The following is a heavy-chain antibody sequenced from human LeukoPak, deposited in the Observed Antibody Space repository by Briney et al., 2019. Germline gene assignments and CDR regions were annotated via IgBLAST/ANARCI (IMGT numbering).Heavy chain of an antibody. J-gene: IGHJ4*02. Sequence: ASVKVSCKASGDTFTTSHMHWVRQAPGQGLEWMAWIDPYTGNTHYAQKFQGRITVTRDTSVSTTYMELSWLTSDDTARYYCAREYSASEHWGQGTLVTVSS. CDR1: GDTFTTSH. D-gene: IGHD5-12*01. V-gene: IGHV1-2*02. CDR3: AREYSASEH. CDR2: IDPYTGNT.